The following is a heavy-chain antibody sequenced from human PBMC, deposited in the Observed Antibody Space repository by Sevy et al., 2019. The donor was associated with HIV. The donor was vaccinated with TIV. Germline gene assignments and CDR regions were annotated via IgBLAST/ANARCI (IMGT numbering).Heavy chain of an antibody. D-gene: IGHD5-12*01. J-gene: IGHJ4*02. V-gene: IGHV4-59*01. CDR2: IYYSGST. Sequence: SETLSVTCTVSGGSISSYYWSWIRQPPGKGLEWIGYIYYSGSTNYNPSLKSRVTISVDTSKNQFSLKLSSVTAADTAVYYCARGGSIVAKPFDYWGQGTLVTVSS. CDR1: GGSISSYY. CDR3: ARGGSIVAKPFDY.